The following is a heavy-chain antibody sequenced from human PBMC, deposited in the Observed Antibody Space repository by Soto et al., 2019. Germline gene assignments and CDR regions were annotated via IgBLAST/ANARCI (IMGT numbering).Heavy chain of an antibody. J-gene: IGHJ5*02. CDR3: ARGAYYDILTGYYNRGNWFDP. Sequence: ASVKVSCKASGYTFTSYDINWVRQATGQGLEWVGWMNPNSGNTGYAQKFQGRVTMTRNTSISTAYMELSSLRSEDTAVYYCARGAYYDILTGYYNRGNWFDPWGQGTLVTVS. V-gene: IGHV1-8*01. D-gene: IGHD3-9*01. CDR2: MNPNSGNT. CDR1: GYTFTSYD.